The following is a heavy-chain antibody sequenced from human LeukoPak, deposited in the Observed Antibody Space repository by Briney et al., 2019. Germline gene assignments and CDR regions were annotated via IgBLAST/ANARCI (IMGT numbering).Heavy chain of an antibody. J-gene: IGHJ3*02. CDR1: GFTFDDYA. V-gene: IGHV3-9*03. CDR3: AKGRGSSSSGAFDI. Sequence: PGGSLRLSCAASGFTFDDYAMHWVRQAPGKGLEWVSGISWNSGSIGYADSVKGRFTISRDNAKNSLYLQMNSLRAEDMALYYCAKGRGSSSSGAFDIWGQGTMVTVSS. D-gene: IGHD6-6*01. CDR2: ISWNSGSI.